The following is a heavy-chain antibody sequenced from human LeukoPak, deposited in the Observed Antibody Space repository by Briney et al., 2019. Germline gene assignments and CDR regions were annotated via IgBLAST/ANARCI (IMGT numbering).Heavy chain of an antibody. CDR3: AKAVRSSSSWFDY. D-gene: IGHD6-13*01. V-gene: IGHV3-43*01. Sequence: SGGSLRLSCAASGFAFDDYTMHWVRHPPGRGLEWVSLINWDGTGTHYADSVMGRFTIFRDNSKNSLYLQMNSLRTEDTASYYCAKAVRSSSSWFDYWGLGTLVTVSS. CDR2: INWDGTGT. J-gene: IGHJ4*02. CDR1: GFAFDDYT.